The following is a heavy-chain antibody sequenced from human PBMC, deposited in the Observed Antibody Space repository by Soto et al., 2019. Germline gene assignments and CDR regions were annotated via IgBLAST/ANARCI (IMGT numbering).Heavy chain of an antibody. CDR1: GGTFSGYV. CDR3: ATHGLGVSSPPYFDH. Sequence: QLVQSGSEVKKPGSSVKVSCQASGGTFSGYVVTWVRQAPGQGLEWMGEFVPLFGTTNYAPRFSGRITITAEESTSTAYMELRTLRSDDTAVYYCATHGLGVSSPPYFDHWGQGTLVTVSS. J-gene: IGHJ4*02. D-gene: IGHD3-16*01. V-gene: IGHV1-69*01. CDR2: FVPLFGTT.